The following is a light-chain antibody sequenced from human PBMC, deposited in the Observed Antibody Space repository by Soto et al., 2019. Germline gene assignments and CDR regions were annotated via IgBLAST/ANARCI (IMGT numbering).Light chain of an antibody. J-gene: IGKJ4*01. CDR2: KAS. CDR1: QTISSW. CDR3: QQYNSYPLT. Sequence: EIQMTQSPSTLSGYVGDRVTITCRASQTISSWLAWYQQKPGQAPKLLIYKASSLESAVPSRFSGSGSGTECTLTISGLQPDDVSTYYCQQYNSYPLTFGGGTKVDIK. V-gene: IGKV1-5*03.